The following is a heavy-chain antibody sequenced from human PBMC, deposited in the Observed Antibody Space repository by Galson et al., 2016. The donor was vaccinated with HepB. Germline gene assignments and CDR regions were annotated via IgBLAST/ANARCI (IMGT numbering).Heavy chain of an antibody. V-gene: IGHV5-51*01. CDR3: ARIDCSTTNCYNFDF. CDR1: GYSFTSYW. D-gene: IGHD2-2*02. CDR2: IYPGDSDT. J-gene: IGHJ4*02. Sequence: QSGAEVKKAGESLKISCQGSGYSFTSYWIVWVRQMPGEGLECMGIIYPGDSDTRYSPSFQGQVTISADKSISTAYLQWSSLKASDTAMYFCARIDCSTTNCYNFDFWGQGTLLTVSS.